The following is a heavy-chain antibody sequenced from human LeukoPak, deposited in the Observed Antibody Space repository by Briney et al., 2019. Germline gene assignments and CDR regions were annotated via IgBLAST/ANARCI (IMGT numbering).Heavy chain of an antibody. CDR2: ISGSGGST. Sequence: ETLSLTCTVSGGPISSSSYYWGWVRQAPGKGLEWVSAISGSGGSTYYADSVKGRFTISRDNSKNTLYLQMNSLRAEDTAVYYCAKGLYYDTNWGQGTLVTVSS. CDR1: GGPISSSSYY. CDR3: AKGLYYDTN. J-gene: IGHJ4*02. V-gene: IGHV3-23*01. D-gene: IGHD3-9*01.